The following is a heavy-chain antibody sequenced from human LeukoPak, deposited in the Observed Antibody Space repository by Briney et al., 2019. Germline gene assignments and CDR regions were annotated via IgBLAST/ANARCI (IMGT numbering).Heavy chain of an antibody. V-gene: IGHV1-2*02. Sequence: GASVKVSCKASGYTFTGYYMHWVRQAPGQGLEWMGWINPNSGGTNYAQKFQGRVTMTRDTSISTAYMELSGLRSDDTAVYYCAREVGYCSGGSCSDWFDPGGQGTLVTVSS. CDR3: AREVGYCSGGSCSDWFDP. D-gene: IGHD2-15*01. J-gene: IGHJ5*02. CDR2: INPNSGGT. CDR1: GYTFTGYY.